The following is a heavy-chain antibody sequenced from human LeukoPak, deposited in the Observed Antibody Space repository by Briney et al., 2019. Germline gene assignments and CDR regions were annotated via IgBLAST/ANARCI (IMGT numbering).Heavy chain of an antibody. CDR1: GGSFSGYY. Sequence: SETLSLTCAVYGGSFSGYYWSWIRQPPGKGLEWIGEINHSGSTNYNPSLKSRVTISVDTSKNQFSLKLSSVTAADTAVYYCARVNPGLRYFGYWGQGTLVTVSS. CDR3: ARVNPGLRYFGY. J-gene: IGHJ4*02. D-gene: IGHD3-9*01. CDR2: INHSGST. V-gene: IGHV4-34*01.